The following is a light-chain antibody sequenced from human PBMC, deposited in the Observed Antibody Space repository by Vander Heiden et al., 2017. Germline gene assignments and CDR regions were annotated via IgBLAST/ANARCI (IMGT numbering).Light chain of an antibody. V-gene: IGKV3-11*01. CDR1: QSVGTS. Sequence: EMVLTQSPATLSLSPGERATLSCRASQSVGTSLAWYQQRPGQAPRLLIYDASRRATGIPVRFSGSGSGTNCALTSSGLEPEDFAVYYCQQRSNWPPLTFGGGTKVEIK. J-gene: IGKJ4*01. CDR3: QQRSNWPPLT. CDR2: DAS.